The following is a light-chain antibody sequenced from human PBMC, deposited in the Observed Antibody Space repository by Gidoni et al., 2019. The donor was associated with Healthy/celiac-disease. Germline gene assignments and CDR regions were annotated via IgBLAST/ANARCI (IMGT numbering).Light chain of an antibody. CDR1: SSDVGGYNY. CDR2: EVS. CDR3: SSYAGSNIRYV. V-gene: IGLV2-8*01. J-gene: IGLJ1*01. Sequence: QSALTQPPSASGSPGQSFTISCTGTSSDVGGYNYVSWYQQHPGKAPKLMIYEVSKRPSGVPDRFSGSKSGNTASLTVSGLQAEDEADYYCSSYAGSNIRYVFGTGTKVTVL.